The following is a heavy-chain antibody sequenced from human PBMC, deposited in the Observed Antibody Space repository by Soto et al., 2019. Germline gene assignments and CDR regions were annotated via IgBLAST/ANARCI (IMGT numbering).Heavy chain of an antibody. D-gene: IGHD6-19*01. CDR3: ATDGPGKQSLVGYYFDY. Sequence: PGGSLRLSCAASGFTFSNYGMHWVRQAPGKRLEWVAVVSSDGSKKYYVDSVKGRFTISRDNSKNTLFLQMDSLTGEDTAVYYCATDGPGKQSLVGYYFDYWGQGTSVTVSS. CDR2: VSSDGSKK. CDR1: GFTFSNYG. J-gene: IGHJ4*02. V-gene: IGHV3-30*03.